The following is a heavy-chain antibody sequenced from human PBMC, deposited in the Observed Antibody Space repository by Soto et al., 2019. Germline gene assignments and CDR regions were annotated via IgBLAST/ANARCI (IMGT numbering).Heavy chain of an antibody. CDR2: INPSGGST. CDR3: ARVESYGSGSNYYGMYV. CDR1: GYTFTSYY. J-gene: IGHJ6*02. V-gene: IGHV1-46*01. Sequence: QVQLVQSGAEVKKPGASVKVSCKASGYTFTSYYMHWVRQAPGQGLEWMGIINPSGGSTSYAQKFQGRVTMTRDTSTSTVYMELSSLRSEDTAVYYCARVESYGSGSNYYGMYVWGQGTTVTVSS. D-gene: IGHD3-10*01.